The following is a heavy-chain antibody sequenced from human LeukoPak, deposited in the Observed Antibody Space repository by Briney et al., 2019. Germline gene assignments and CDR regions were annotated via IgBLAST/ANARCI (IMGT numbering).Heavy chain of an antibody. D-gene: IGHD6-13*01. CDR3: AKGSSNWRNYYYFDY. J-gene: IGHJ4*02. Sequence: GGSLRLSCAASGFTFSDYYMTWIRQAPGKGLERVSYISSSGSTIYYADSVKGRFTISRDNAKNSLYLQMNSLRAEDTAVYYCAKGSSNWRNYYYFDYWGQGTLVTVSS. V-gene: IGHV3-11*01. CDR2: ISSSGSTI. CDR1: GFTFSDYY.